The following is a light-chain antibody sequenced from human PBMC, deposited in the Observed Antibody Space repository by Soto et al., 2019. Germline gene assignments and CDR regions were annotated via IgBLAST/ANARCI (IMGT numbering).Light chain of an antibody. CDR2: GAS. Sequence: EVGLTQSPGTRSLSPGERATLSCRASQSVSNNYLAWYQQKPGQAPRLLIYGASNRATGIPDRFSGSGSGTDFTLTISRLEPEDFAVYYCQQYGSSGTFGQGTKVDIK. CDR1: QSVSNNY. CDR3: QQYGSSGT. V-gene: IGKV3-20*01. J-gene: IGKJ1*01.